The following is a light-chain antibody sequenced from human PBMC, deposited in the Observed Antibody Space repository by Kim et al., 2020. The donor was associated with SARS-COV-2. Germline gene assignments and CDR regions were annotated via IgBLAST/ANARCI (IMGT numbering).Light chain of an antibody. V-gene: IGLV3-1*01. CDR1: KLGDKY. Sequence: GSPGQTASITCSGDKLGDKYACWYQQKPGQSHVLVIYQDSKRPSGIPERFSGSNSGNTATLTISGTQAMDEADYYSQAWDSSTVVFGGGTQLTVL. CDR3: QAWDSSTVV. CDR2: QDS. J-gene: IGLJ2*01.